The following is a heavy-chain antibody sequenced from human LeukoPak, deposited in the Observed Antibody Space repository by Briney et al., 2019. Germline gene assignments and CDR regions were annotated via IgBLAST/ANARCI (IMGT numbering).Heavy chain of an antibody. Sequence: SETLSLTCTVSGGSISSYYWSWIRQPAGKGLEWIGRIYTSGSTNYNPSLKSRVTMSVDTSKNQFSLKRSSVTAADTAVYYCARGYSYGYYYYYYMDVWGKGTTVTISS. D-gene: IGHD5-18*01. CDR3: ARGYSYGYYYYYYMDV. CDR1: GGSISSYY. J-gene: IGHJ6*03. V-gene: IGHV4-4*07. CDR2: IYTSGST.